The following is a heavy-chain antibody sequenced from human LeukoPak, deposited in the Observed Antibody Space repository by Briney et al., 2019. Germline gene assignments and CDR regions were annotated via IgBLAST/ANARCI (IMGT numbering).Heavy chain of an antibody. V-gene: IGHV1-8*01. J-gene: IGHJ4*02. CDR2: MNPNSGNT. D-gene: IGHD6-6*01. CDR1: GYTLTELS. Sequence: ASVKVSCKVSGYTLTELSMHWVRQAPGQGLEWLGWMNPNSGNTGYAQKFQGRVTVTRNTSISTAYMELSSLRSEDTAVYYCARGPFTASPDFDYWGQGTLVTVSS. CDR3: ARGPFTASPDFDY.